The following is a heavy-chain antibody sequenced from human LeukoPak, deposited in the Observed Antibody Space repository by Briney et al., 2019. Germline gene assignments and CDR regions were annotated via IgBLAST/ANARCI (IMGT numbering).Heavy chain of an antibody. V-gene: IGHV3-9*01. CDR1: GFTFDDYA. Sequence: AGGSLRLSCAASGFTFDDYAMHWVRQAPGKGLEWVSGISWNSGSIGYADSVKGRFTISRDNAKNSLYLQMNSLRAEDTAVYYCARDQGSGINYYYYYMDVWGKGTTVTVSS. CDR3: ARDQGSGINYYYYYMDV. CDR2: ISWNSGSI. D-gene: IGHD3-10*01. J-gene: IGHJ6*03.